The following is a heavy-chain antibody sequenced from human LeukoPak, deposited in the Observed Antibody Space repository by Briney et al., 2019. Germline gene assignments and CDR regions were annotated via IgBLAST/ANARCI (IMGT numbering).Heavy chain of an antibody. CDR2: FCPADSDA. J-gene: IGHJ4*02. D-gene: IGHD4-23*01. CDR1: GYSFTNYW. Sequence: GDSLKISCKGSGYSFTNYWVRWVRQLPGKGLDWMGIFCPADSDARYSPSFQGQVTISADKSISTAYLQWSSLRASDTAMYYCARLYGGPFDYWGQGTLVTVSS. CDR3: ARLYGGPFDY. V-gene: IGHV5-51*01.